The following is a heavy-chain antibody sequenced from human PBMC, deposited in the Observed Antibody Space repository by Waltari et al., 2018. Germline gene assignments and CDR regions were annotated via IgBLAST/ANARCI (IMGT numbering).Heavy chain of an antibody. CDR1: GGSFSGYY. Sequence: QVQLQQWGAGLLKPSETLSLTCAVYGGSFSGYYWSWIRQPPGKGLEWIGEINHSGKTSCNPSLKSRVTISVDTSKNQFSLKLSSVTAADTAVYYCARAPVVATTGGHGDFDYWGQGTLVTVSS. D-gene: IGHD5-12*01. CDR3: ARAPVVATTGGHGDFDY. V-gene: IGHV4-34*01. J-gene: IGHJ4*02. CDR2: INHSGKT.